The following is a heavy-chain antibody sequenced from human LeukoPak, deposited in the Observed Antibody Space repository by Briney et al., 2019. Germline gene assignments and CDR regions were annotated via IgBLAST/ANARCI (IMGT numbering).Heavy chain of an antibody. V-gene: IGHV3-48*01. CDR1: GFTFSSYS. Sequence: PGGSLRLSCAASGFTFSSYSMNWVRQAPGKGLQWVSYISSSSSTRYYTDSVKGRFTISRDKAKNSLYLQMNSLRAEDTAIYYCARALSGLGYYYYYMDVWGKGTTVTVSS. CDR3: ARALSGLGYYYYYMDV. CDR2: ISSSSSTR. D-gene: IGHD6-25*01. J-gene: IGHJ6*03.